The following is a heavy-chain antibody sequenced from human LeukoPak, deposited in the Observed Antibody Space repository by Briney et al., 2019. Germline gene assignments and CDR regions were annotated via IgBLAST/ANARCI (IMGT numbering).Heavy chain of an antibody. V-gene: IGHV3-74*01. Sequence: PGGSLRLSCAASGFTFSSYWMHWVRQAPGKGLAWVSRIYSDGSTTHYADSVKGRFTISRDNAKNTLYMQMNSLRAADTAIYYCAREAGFYGDYGAFDIWGQGTTVTVPS. CDR1: GFTFSSYW. CDR2: IYSDGSTT. CDR3: AREAGFYGDYGAFDI. D-gene: IGHD4-17*01. J-gene: IGHJ3*02.